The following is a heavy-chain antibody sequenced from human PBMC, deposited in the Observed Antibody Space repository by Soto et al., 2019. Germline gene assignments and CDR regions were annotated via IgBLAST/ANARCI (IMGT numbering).Heavy chain of an antibody. D-gene: IGHD4-17*01. Sequence: QLQLQESGPGLVKPSETLSLTCTVSSGSISSSSSYWGWIRQPPGKGLEWIGSIYYSGNTYHNPSVNSRVTIAIDSSKTQFSLQLNSVATADKAVYYCGAQDYGDKGYYFESWGHGTLVTFSS. CDR3: GAQDYGDKGYYFES. J-gene: IGHJ4*01. V-gene: IGHV4-39*01. CDR2: IYYSGNT. CDR1: SGSISSSSSY.